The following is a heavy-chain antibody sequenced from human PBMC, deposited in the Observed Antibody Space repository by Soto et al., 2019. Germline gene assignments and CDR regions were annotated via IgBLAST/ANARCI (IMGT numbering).Heavy chain of an antibody. D-gene: IGHD5-18*01. CDR2: MNPNSGNT. V-gene: IGHV1-8*01. J-gene: IGHJ4*02. Sequence: ASVKVSCKASGYTFTSYDINWVRQATGQGLEWMGWMNPNSGNTGYAQKFQGRVTMTRNTSISTAYMELSSLRSEDTAVYYCAREGATAISPRVDYWGQGTLVTVSS. CDR3: AREGATAISPRVDY. CDR1: GYTFTSYD.